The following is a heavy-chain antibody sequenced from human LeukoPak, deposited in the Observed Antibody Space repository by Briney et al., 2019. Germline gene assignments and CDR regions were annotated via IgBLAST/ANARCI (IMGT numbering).Heavy chain of an antibody. Sequence: PGGSQRLSCAASGFTFSSYGMHWVRQAPGKGLEWVAVISYDGSNKYYADSVKGRFTISRDNSKNTLYLQINSLRAEHTAVYYCARNSNRYMDVWGKGTTVTVSS. CDR3: ARNSNRYMDV. CDR1: GFTFSSYG. V-gene: IGHV3-30*03. D-gene: IGHD2/OR15-2a*01. J-gene: IGHJ6*03. CDR2: ISYDGSNK.